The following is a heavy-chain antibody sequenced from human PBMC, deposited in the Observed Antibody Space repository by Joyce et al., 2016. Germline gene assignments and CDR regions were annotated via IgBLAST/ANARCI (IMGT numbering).Heavy chain of an antibody. CDR3: ARVGGGVYDFWSGFFDY. Sequence: QVQLVQSGAEVKKTGASVRVSCKASGYSFTTHYIHWMRQAPGQGLEWMGIINPSDGSTNYAQKFQGRVTMTRDTSTSTVYLELTSLRSEDTAVYYCARVGGGVYDFWSGFFDYWGQGTLVTVSS. CDR1: GYSFTTHY. CDR2: INPSDGST. D-gene: IGHD3-3*01. J-gene: IGHJ4*02. V-gene: IGHV1-46*01.